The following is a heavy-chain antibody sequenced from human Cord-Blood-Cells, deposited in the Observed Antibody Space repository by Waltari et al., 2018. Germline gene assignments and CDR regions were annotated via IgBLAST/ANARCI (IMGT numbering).Heavy chain of an antibody. V-gene: IGHV3-73*02. J-gene: IGHJ3*02. CDR2: IRSKANRYAT. CDR1: GFTFSGSA. D-gene: IGHD5-12*01. CDR3: TRQWRDAFDI. Sequence: EVQLVESGGGLVQPGGSLKLSCAASGFTFSGSAMHWVRQASGKGLGWVGRIRSKANRYATAYAASVKGRFTISRDDSKNTAYLQMNSLKTEDTAVYYCTRQWRDAFDIWGQGTMVTVSS.